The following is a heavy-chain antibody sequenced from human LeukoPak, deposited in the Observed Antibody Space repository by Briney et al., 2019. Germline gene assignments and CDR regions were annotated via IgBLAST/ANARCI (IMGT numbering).Heavy chain of an antibody. Sequence: SETLSLTCTVFGGSISSYYWSWIRQPAGKGLEWIGRIYTSGSTNYNPSLKSRVTMSVDTSKNQFSLKLSSVTAADTAVYYCAKGDDYSNSGDFDYWGQGTLVTVSS. V-gene: IGHV4-4*07. D-gene: IGHD4-11*01. CDR3: AKGDDYSNSGDFDY. CDR2: IYTSGST. CDR1: GGSISSYY. J-gene: IGHJ4*02.